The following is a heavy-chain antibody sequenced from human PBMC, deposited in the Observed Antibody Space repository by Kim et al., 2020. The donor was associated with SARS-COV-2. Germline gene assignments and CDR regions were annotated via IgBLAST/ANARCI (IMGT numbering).Heavy chain of an antibody. CDR3: ATYIDYFFNY. D-gene: IGHD3-9*01. V-gene: IGHV3-73*01. CDR2: ET. Sequence: ETEYAVSVNGRFTVSRDDSKNKAYLQMNGLKTEDTAVYYCATYIDYFFNYWGQGILVTVSS. J-gene: IGHJ4*02.